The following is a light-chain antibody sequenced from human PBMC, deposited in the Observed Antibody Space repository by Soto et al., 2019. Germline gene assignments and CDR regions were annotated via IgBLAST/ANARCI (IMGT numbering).Light chain of an antibody. Sequence: EIVLTQSPGTLSLSPGERATLSCRASQSVRSSFLAWYQQKPGQAPRLLIYAASSRATGIPDRFSGSGSGTDFTLTISRLEPEDFAVYYCQQYDSSARTFGQGSNLEIK. CDR3: QQYDSSART. CDR1: QSVRSSF. J-gene: IGKJ2*01. CDR2: AAS. V-gene: IGKV3-20*01.